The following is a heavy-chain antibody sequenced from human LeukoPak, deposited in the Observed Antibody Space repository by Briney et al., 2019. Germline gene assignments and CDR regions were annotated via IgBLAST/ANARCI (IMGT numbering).Heavy chain of an antibody. CDR3: ARQPQVAHFDY. D-gene: IGHD2-15*01. J-gene: IGHJ4*02. Sequence: GGSLRLSCAASGFIFSAYWVTWVRQAPGKGLEWVANMYQDGSEKYYVDSVKGRFTISRDNANNSLYLQMNSLSAEDTAIYYCARQPQVAHFDYWGQGTLVSVSS. CDR2: MYQDGSEK. CDR1: GFIFSAYW. V-gene: IGHV3-7*01.